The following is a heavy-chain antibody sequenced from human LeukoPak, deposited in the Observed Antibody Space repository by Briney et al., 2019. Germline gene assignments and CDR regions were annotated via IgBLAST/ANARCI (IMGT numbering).Heavy chain of an antibody. CDR1: GYSISSGYY. D-gene: IGHD6-19*01. CDR3: ARSIRGFSSGWYWFDP. Sequence: SETLSLTCTVSGYSISSGYYWGWIRQPPGKGLEWIGSIYHSGSTYYNPSLKSRVTISVDTSKNHFSLKLSSVTAADTAIYYCARSIRGFSSGWYWFDPWGQGTLVTVSS. CDR2: IYHSGST. V-gene: IGHV4-38-2*02. J-gene: IGHJ5*02.